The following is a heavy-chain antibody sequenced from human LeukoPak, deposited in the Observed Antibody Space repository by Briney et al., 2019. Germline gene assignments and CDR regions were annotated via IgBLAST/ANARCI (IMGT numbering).Heavy chain of an antibody. Sequence: SETLSLTCTVSGDSISSYYWSWIRPPPGKGLEWIWYIYYSGSTNYNPSLKRRVTISVAESKNQFSLKLSSVTAADTAVYFCARSERIIMILGGAFDVWGQGTMVTVSS. CDR2: IYYSGST. CDR1: GDSISSYY. V-gene: IGHV4-59*08. J-gene: IGHJ3*01. CDR3: ARSERIIMILGGAFDV. D-gene: IGHD3-22*01.